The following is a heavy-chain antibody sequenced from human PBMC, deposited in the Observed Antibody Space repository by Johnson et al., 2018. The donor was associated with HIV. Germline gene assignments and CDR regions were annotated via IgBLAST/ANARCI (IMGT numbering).Heavy chain of an antibody. CDR3: ARACGSYFAFDI. J-gene: IGHJ3*02. D-gene: IGHD1-26*01. CDR1: GFTFSSYD. Sequence: VQLVESGGGLVQPGGSLRLSCAASGFTFSSYDMHWVRQATGKGLEWVSAIGTAGDTYYPGSVTGRFTISRENAKNSLYLQMNSLRAGDTAVYYCARACGSYFAFDIWGQGTMVTVSS. CDR2: IGTAGDT. V-gene: IGHV3-13*01.